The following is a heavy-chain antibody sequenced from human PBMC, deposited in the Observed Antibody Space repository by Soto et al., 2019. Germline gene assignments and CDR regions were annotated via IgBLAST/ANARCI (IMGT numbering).Heavy chain of an antibody. D-gene: IGHD2-15*01. CDR1: GFTFSSYG. V-gene: IGHV3-30*18. J-gene: IGHJ4*02. Sequence: QVQLVESGGGVVQPGRSLRLSCAASGFTFSSYGMHWVRQAPGKWLEWVAVISYDGSNKYYADSVKGRFTISRDNSKNTLYLQMNSLRAEDTAVYYCAKEFQNCSGGSCYYEMYDYWGQGTLVTVSS. CDR2: ISYDGSNK. CDR3: AKEFQNCSGGSCYYEMYDY.